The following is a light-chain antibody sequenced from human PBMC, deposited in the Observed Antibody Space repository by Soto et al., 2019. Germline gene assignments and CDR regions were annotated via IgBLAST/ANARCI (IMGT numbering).Light chain of an antibody. CDR2: DAS. J-gene: IGKJ4*01. Sequence: EIVLTQSPATLSLSPGERATLSCRASQSVSSYLAWYQQKPSQAPRLLIYDASNRATGIPARFSGSGSGTDFTLTISSLEPEDFAVYYCQQRSNWAALTFGGGTKVEIK. V-gene: IGKV3-11*01. CDR3: QQRSNWAALT. CDR1: QSVSSY.